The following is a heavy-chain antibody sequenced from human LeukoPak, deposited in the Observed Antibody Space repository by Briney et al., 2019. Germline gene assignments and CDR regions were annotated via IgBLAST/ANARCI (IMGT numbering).Heavy chain of an antibody. V-gene: IGHV1-46*01. Sequence: GASVKVSCKASGYTFTSYYMHWVRQAPGQGLEWMGIINPSGGSTSYAQKFQGRVTMTRDMSTSTVYMELSSLRSEDTAVYYCARGPKRSFPNVLLWFGELSGAFDIWGQGTMVTVSS. D-gene: IGHD3-10*01. CDR1: GYTFTSYY. CDR3: ARGPKRSFPNVLLWFGELSGAFDI. CDR2: INPSGGST. J-gene: IGHJ3*02.